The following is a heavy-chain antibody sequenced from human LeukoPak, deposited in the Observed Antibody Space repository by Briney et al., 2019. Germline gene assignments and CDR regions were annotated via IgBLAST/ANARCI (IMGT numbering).Heavy chain of an antibody. CDR1: GGSISTYY. D-gene: IGHD2-15*01. CDR3: ARHYRGIALTPRDTFDY. J-gene: IGHJ4*02. CDR2: IYSSGST. V-gene: IGHV4-59*08. Sequence: SETLSLTCTVSGGSISTYYWSWIRQPPGKALDWIGYIYSSGSTNYNPSLKSRVTIAVDTYKNHFSLKLSSVADADTAVYYCARHYRGIALTPRDTFDYWGQGTLVTVSS.